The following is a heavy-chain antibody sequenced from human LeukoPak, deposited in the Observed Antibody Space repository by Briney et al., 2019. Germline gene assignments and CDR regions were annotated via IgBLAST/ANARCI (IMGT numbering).Heavy chain of an antibody. Sequence: SVKVSCKASGGTFSSYAISWVRQAPGQGLEWMGGTIPIFGTANYAQKFQGRVTITADESTSTAYMELSSLRSEDTAVYYCARATHRTYYYDSSGLNYFDYWGQGTLVTVSS. V-gene: IGHV1-69*13. J-gene: IGHJ4*02. CDR2: TIPIFGTA. D-gene: IGHD3-22*01. CDR1: GGTFSSYA. CDR3: ARATHRTYYYDSSGLNYFDY.